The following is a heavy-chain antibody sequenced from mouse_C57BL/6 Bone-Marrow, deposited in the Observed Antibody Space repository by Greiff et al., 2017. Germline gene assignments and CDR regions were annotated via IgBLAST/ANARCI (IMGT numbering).Heavy chain of an antibody. J-gene: IGHJ3*01. CDR2: IDPSDSYT. D-gene: IGHD2-12*01. CDR1: GYTFTSYW. Sequence: QVHVKQPGAELVMPGASVKLSCKASGYTFTSYWMHWVKQRPGQGLEWIGEIDPSDSYTNYNQKFKGKATLTVDKSSSTAYMQLSSLTSAVSAFYYCARRGVTTPLAYWGQGTLVTVSA. V-gene: IGHV1-69*01. CDR3: ARRGVTTPLAY.